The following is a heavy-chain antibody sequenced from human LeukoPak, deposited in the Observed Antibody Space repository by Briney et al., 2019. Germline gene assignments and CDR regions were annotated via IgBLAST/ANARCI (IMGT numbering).Heavy chain of an antibody. Sequence: PSETLSLTCTVSGGSISSSSYYWGWIRQPPGKGLEWIGSIYYSGSTYYNPSLKSRVTISVDTSKNQFSLKLSSVTAADTAVYYCASPIWDYYDSSGPPDLDYWGQGTLVTVSS. CDR2: IYYSGST. V-gene: IGHV4-39*07. D-gene: IGHD3-22*01. CDR3: ASPIWDYYDSSGPPDLDY. CDR1: GGSISSSSYY. J-gene: IGHJ4*02.